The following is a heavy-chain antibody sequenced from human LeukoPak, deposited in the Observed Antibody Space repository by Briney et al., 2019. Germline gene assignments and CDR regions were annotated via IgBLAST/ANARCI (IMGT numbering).Heavy chain of an antibody. J-gene: IGHJ4*02. Sequence: GGSLRLSCAASGFTVSSNYMSWVRQAPGKGPEWVSGIRVGGELYYADSVKGRFTISRDNSENTLYLQTSGLRAEDTAVYHCAKGTGDTGYYFDYWGQGTLVTVSS. CDR2: IRVGGEL. CDR1: GFTVSSNY. CDR3: AKGTGDTGYYFDY. V-gene: IGHV3-53*01. D-gene: IGHD7-27*01.